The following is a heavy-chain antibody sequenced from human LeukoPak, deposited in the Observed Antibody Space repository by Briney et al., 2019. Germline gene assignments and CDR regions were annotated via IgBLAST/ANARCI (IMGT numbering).Heavy chain of an antibody. CDR1: GHTFTSYG. V-gene: IGHV1-18*01. CDR2: ISAYNGNT. J-gene: IGHJ4*02. CDR3: AQSYYYDSSGYYGGLDY. D-gene: IGHD3-22*01. Sequence: ASVKVSCKASGHTFTSYGISWVRQAPGQGLEWMGWISAYNGNTNYAQKLQGRVTMTTDTSTSTAYMELRSLRSDDTAVYYCAQSYYYDSSGYYGGLDYWGQGTLVTVSS.